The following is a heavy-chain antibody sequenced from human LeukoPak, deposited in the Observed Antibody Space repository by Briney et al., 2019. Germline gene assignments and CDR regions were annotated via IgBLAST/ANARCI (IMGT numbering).Heavy chain of an antibody. CDR1: GFTFSDYW. V-gene: IGHV3-74*01. Sequence: GGSLRLSCAASGFTFSDYWIHWVRQAPGKGLVWVSRINTDGSITNYADSVKGRFSISRDNAKNTLYLQMSSLRAEDTAVYYCARGNGGYWGQGTLVTVSS. J-gene: IGHJ4*02. CDR3: ARGNGGY. D-gene: IGHD2-8*01. CDR2: INTDGSIT.